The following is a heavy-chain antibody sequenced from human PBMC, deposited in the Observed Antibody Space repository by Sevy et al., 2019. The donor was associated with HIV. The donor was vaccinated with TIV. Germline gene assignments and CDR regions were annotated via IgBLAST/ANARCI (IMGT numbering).Heavy chain of an antibody. D-gene: IGHD1-26*01. Sequence: GGSLRLSCAASGFTFSSYTMHWVRQAPCKGLEWVASISYDGSRKYYADSVKGRFTISRDNSKNTLYLQMNNLRAEDTAVFYCARDLALSGSYSWLAYWGQGTLVTVSS. CDR1: GFTFSSYT. CDR3: ARDLALSGSYSWLAY. J-gene: IGHJ4*02. CDR2: ISYDGSRK. V-gene: IGHV3-30*14.